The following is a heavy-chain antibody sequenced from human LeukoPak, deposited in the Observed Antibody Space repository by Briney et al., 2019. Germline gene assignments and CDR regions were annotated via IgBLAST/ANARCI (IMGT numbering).Heavy chain of an antibody. Sequence: SETLSLTCAVYGGSFSGYYWSWIRQPPGKGLEWIGEINHSGSTNYNPSLKSRVTISVDTSKNQFSLKLSSVTAADTAVYYCARDPRLRFLFRGGWFDPWGQGTLVTVSS. CDR3: ARDPRLRFLFRGGWFDP. J-gene: IGHJ5*02. CDR2: INHSGST. CDR1: GGSFSGYY. D-gene: IGHD3-3*01. V-gene: IGHV4-34*01.